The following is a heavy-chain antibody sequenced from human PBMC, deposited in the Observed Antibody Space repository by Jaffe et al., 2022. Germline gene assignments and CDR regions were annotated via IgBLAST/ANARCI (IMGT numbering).Heavy chain of an antibody. CDR2: INPSGGST. V-gene: IGHV1-46*01. D-gene: IGHD3-22*01. CDR1: GYTFTSYY. CDR3: ARGTNYYDSSFSAFDI. J-gene: IGHJ3*02. Sequence: QVQLVQSGAEVKKPGASVKVSCKASGYTFTSYYMHWVRQAPGQGLEWMGIINPSGGSTSYAQKFQGRVTMTRDTSTSTVYMELSSLRSEDTAVYYCARGTNYYDSSFSAFDIWGQGTMVTVSS.